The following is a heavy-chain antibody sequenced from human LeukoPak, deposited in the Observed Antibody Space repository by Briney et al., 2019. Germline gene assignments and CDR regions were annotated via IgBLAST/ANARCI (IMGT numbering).Heavy chain of an antibody. CDR3: ARGLYGDYGGYYYYYMDV. D-gene: IGHD4-17*01. CDR2: IYSGGST. Sequence: GGSLRLSCAASGFTVSSNYTSWVRQAPGKGLEWVSVIYSGGSTYYADSVKGRFTISRDNSKNTLYLQMNSLRAEDTAVYYCARGLYGDYGGYYYYYMDVWGKGTTVTVSS. V-gene: IGHV3-53*01. CDR1: GFTVSSNY. J-gene: IGHJ6*03.